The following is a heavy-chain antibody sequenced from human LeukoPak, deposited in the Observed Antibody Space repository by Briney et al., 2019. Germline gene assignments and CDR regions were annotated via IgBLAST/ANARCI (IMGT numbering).Heavy chain of an antibody. J-gene: IGHJ4*02. D-gene: IGHD4-17*01. Sequence: GGSLRLSCAASGFTFSTYWMHWVRHAPGKGLVWVSRFNSDGRSAYYADSVKGRFTISRDNAKNTLCLQMNSLRAEDTAVYYCARGRYYLDSWGQGTLVTVSS. V-gene: IGHV3-74*01. CDR2: FNSDGRSA. CDR1: GFTFSTYW. CDR3: ARGRYYLDS.